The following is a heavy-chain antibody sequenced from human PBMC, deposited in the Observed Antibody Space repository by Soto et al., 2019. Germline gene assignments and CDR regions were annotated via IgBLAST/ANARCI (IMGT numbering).Heavy chain of an antibody. CDR1: GFTFSSYG. CDR3: AKDLTARYNWNYVWFDP. V-gene: IGHV3-30*18. D-gene: IGHD1-7*01. J-gene: IGHJ5*02. Sequence: GGSLRLSCAASGFTFSSYGMHSVRQAPGKGLEWVAVISYDGSNKYYADSVRGRFTISRDNSKNTLYLQMNSLRAEDTAVYYCAKDLTARYNWNYVWFDPWGQGTLVTVSS. CDR2: ISYDGSNK.